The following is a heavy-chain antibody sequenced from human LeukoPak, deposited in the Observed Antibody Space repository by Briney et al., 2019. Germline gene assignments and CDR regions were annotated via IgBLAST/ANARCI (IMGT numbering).Heavy chain of an antibody. J-gene: IGHJ6*02. CDR3: ARVPYSSSWGIYYYYGMDV. CDR1: GYTFTSYY. V-gene: IGHV1-46*01. Sequence: ASVKVSCKASGYTFTSYYMHWVRQAPGQGLEWMGIINPSGGSTSYAQKFQGRVTMTRDTSISTAYMELSSLRSEDTAVYYCARVPYSSSWGIYYYYGMDVWGQGTTVTVSS. CDR2: INPSGGST. D-gene: IGHD6-13*01.